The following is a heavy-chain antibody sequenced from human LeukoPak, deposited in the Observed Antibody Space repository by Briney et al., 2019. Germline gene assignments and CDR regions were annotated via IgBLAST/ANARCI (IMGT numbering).Heavy chain of an antibody. CDR3: AKGRFTSSTFDY. V-gene: IGHV3-23*01. J-gene: IGHJ4*02. D-gene: IGHD2-2*01. Sequence: GGSLRLSCAASGFTFSSYAMSWVRQAPGKGLEWVSGISGSGGSTHYADSVKGRFTISRDNSKNTLHLQMNSLRAEDTAVYSCAKGRFTSSTFDYWGQGTLVTVSS. CDR2: ISGSGGST. CDR1: GFTFSSYA.